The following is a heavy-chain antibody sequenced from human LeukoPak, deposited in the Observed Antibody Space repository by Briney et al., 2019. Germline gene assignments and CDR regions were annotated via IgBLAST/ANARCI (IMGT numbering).Heavy chain of an antibody. CDR3: AKQRYQDADIVVVPAANREGYFDY. D-gene: IGHD2-2*01. CDR1: GFTFSSYA. V-gene: IGHV3-23*01. Sequence: PGGSLRLSRAASGFTFSSYAMSWVRQAPGKGLEWGSAISGSGGSTYYADSVKGRFTISRDNSKNTLYLQMNSLRAEDTAVYYCAKQRYQDADIVVVPAANREGYFDYWGQGTLVTVSS. J-gene: IGHJ4*02. CDR2: ISGSGGST.